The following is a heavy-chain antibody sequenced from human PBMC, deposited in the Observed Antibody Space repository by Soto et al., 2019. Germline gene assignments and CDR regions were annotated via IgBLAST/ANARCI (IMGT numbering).Heavy chain of an antibody. CDR3: AKSQYYYDSSGYYSY. V-gene: IGHV3-23*01. J-gene: IGHJ4*02. Sequence: GGSLRLSCAASGFTFSSYAMSWVRQAPGKGLEWVSAISGSGVSTYYADSVKGRFTISRDNSKNTLYLQMNSLRAEDTAVYYCAKSQYYYDSSGYYSYWGQGTLVTVS. D-gene: IGHD3-22*01. CDR2: ISGSGVST. CDR1: GFTFSSYA.